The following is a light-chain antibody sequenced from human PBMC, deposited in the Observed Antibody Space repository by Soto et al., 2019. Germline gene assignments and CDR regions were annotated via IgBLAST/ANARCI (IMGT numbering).Light chain of an antibody. CDR1: QSVSSN. Sequence: EIVMTQSPATLSVSPGERATLSCRASQSVSSNLAWYQQKPGQPPRLLIYRASTRATGIPARFSGSGSGTEVTLTISSLQSEDFAVYYCQHYNNWPPWTFGQGTKVEFK. CDR3: QHYNNWPPWT. J-gene: IGKJ1*01. V-gene: IGKV3-15*01. CDR2: RAS.